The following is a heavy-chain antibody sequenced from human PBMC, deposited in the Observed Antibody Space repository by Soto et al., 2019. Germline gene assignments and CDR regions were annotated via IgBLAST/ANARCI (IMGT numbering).Heavy chain of an antibody. J-gene: IGHJ5*02. D-gene: IGHD3-10*01. CDR1: GGSFSGYY. Sequence: QVQLQQWGAGLLKSSETLSLTCAVYGGSFSGYYWNWLRQPPGEGLEWIGKIDQSGSTNYNPSLKGRVTLPVXXSXSXCSLKLPSVTAMDTAVYYCAGGRDTVVRGVMNWFDPWGQGTLVTVSS. CDR3: AGGRDTVVRGVMNWFDP. V-gene: IGHV4-34*01. CDR2: IDQSGST.